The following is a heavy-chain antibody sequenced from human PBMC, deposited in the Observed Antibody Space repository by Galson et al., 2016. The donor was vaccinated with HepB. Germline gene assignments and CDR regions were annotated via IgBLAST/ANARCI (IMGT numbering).Heavy chain of an antibody. V-gene: IGHV4-34*01. CDR2: ISHTGNT. CDR3: ARGRRQWSQDYSYFGMDV. CDR1: GGSFSGAY. J-gene: IGHJ6*02. Sequence: ETLSLTCAVYGGSFSGAYWSWIRQPPGKGLEYIGEISHTGNTIYNPSLKSRLSISLDTSKSQFSLKLTSVTAADTAVYYCARGRRQWSQDYSYFGMDVWGQGTTVTVSS. D-gene: IGHD3-3*01.